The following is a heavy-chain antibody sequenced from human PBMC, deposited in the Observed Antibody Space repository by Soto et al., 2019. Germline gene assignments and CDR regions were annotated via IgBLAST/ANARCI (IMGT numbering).Heavy chain of an antibody. CDR3: ARHFIAARLNWFDP. D-gene: IGHD6-6*01. CDR1: GYSFTSYW. Sequence: PGESLKSAGKGSGYSFTSYWISWVLQMPGKGLEWMGRIDPSDSYTNYSPSFQGHVTISADKSISTAYLQWSSLKASDTAMYYCARHFIAARLNWFDPWGQGTLVTVSS. V-gene: IGHV5-10-1*01. CDR2: IDPSDSYT. J-gene: IGHJ5*02.